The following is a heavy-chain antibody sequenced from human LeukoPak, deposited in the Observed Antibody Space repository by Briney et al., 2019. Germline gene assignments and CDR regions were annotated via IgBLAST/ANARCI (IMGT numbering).Heavy chain of an antibody. CDR2: IYYSGST. V-gene: IGHV4-59*11. J-gene: IGHJ4*02. CDR3: ARETIASGIDY. CDR1: GGSISSHY. Sequence: KPSETLSLTCTVSGGSISSHYWSWIRQPPGKGLEWIGYIYYSGSTNYNPSLKSRVTISVDTSKNQFSLKLSSVTAADTAVYYCARETIASGIDYWGQGTLVTVSS. D-gene: IGHD3-3*02.